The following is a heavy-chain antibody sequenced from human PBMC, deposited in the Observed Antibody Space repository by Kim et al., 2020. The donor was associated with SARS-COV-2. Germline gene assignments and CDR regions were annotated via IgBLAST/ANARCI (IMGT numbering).Heavy chain of an antibody. D-gene: IGHD5-12*01. CDR1: GGSISRYY. V-gene: IGHV4-59*01. CDR2: IYHSGST. CDR3: AREGAYSFGQGVDY. J-gene: IGHJ4*02. Sequence: SETLSLTCTVSGGSISRYYWSWIRQLPGKGLEWPGRIYHSGSTNYNPSLKSRVTISVDASENQFSLKLASVTAADTAVYYCAREGAYSFGQGVDYWGQGTLVTV.